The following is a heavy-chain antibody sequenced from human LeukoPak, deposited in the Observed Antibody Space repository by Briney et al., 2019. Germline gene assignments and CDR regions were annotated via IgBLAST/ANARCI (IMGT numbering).Heavy chain of an antibody. D-gene: IGHD3-10*01. Sequence: GGSLRLSCAASGFTFSSYAMHWVRQAPGKGLEWVAVISYDGSNKYYADSVEGRFTISRDNSKNTLYLQMNSLRAEDTAVYYCARIPMVRGRNYFHYWGQGTLLTVSS. CDR2: ISYDGSNK. V-gene: IGHV3-30*04. CDR1: GFTFSSYA. J-gene: IGHJ4*02. CDR3: ARIPMVRGRNYFHY.